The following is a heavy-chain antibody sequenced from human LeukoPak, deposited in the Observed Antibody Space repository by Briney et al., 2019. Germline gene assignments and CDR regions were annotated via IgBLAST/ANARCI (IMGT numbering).Heavy chain of an antibody. J-gene: IGHJ4*02. Sequence: GGSLRLSCAASGFTFSSYAMHGVRQAPGKGLEWVAVISYDGSNKYYADSVKGRFTISRDNSKNTLYLQMNSLRAEDTAVYYCAREASYWGQGTLVTVSS. CDR1: GFTFSSYA. CDR2: ISYDGSNK. CDR3: AREASY. V-gene: IGHV3-30-3*01.